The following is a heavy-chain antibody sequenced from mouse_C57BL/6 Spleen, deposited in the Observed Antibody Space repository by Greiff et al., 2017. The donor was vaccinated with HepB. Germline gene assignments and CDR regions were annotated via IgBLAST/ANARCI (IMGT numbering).Heavy chain of an antibody. CDR2: FDPSDSYT. CDR1: GYTFTSYW. CDR3: VYGNYGAY. V-gene: IGHV1-69*01. Sequence: VQLQQPGAELVMPGASVKLSCKASGYTFTSYWMHWVKHRPGQGLEWIGEFDPSDSYTNYNQKFKGKSTLTVDKSSSTAYMQLSSLTSEDSAVYYCVYGNYGAYWGQGTLVTVSA. J-gene: IGHJ3*01. D-gene: IGHD2-1*01.